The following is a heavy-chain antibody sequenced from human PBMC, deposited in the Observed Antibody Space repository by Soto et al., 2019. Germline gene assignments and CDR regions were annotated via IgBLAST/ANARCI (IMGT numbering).Heavy chain of an antibody. D-gene: IGHD5-18*01. J-gene: IGHJ4*02. V-gene: IGHV4-59*08. CDR2: IYYSVST. CDR3: ASRAFSYGFFYS. CDR1: AGSISSYY. Sequence: QVQLQESGPGLVKPSEILSLTCSVSAGSISSYYWSWIRQPPGKGLEWIGHIYYSVSTNYNPPLKSRVTISVDTSKNQFSLKLSSVTAADTAMYYCASRAFSYGFFYSWGQGALVTVS.